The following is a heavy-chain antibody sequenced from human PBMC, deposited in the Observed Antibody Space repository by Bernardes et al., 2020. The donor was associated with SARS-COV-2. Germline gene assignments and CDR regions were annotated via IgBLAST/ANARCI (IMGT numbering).Heavy chain of an antibody. CDR1: GYSFNSYG. Sequence: ASVKVSCKASGYSFNSYGISWVRQAPGQGLEWVGWVSAYNGDTDFAQKVQGRVTMTTDTTTSTAYMELRSLRSDDTAVYYCARDRRLVKDYYGTYYVEYWGQGTLITVSS. D-gene: IGHD3-10*01. CDR2: VSAYNGDT. CDR3: ARDRRLVKDYYGTYYVEY. V-gene: IGHV1-18*01. J-gene: IGHJ4*02.